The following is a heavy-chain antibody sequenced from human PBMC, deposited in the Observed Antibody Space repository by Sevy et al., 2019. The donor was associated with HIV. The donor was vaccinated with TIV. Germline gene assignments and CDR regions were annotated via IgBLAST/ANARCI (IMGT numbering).Heavy chain of an antibody. V-gene: IGHV3-48*02. CDR1: GFTFSHHN. CDR2: ISKSGSTT. D-gene: IGHD7-27*01. CDR3: AREENRELGTIPLDS. Sequence: GESLKISCAASGFTFSHHNMNWVRQAPGKGLEWISYISKSGSTTYFADSVRGRFTISRDNAKNSLFLEMQSLTDEDTAVYYCAREENRELGTIPLDSWGRGIQVTVSS. J-gene: IGHJ4*02.